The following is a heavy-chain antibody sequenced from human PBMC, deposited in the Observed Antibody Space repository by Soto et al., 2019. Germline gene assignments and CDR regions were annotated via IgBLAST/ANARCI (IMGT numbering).Heavy chain of an antibody. CDR1: GGSTRHSSYF. J-gene: IGHJ4*02. CDR3: ARHPFGSSGYYPDY. CDR2: VYYSGTP. Sequence: SETLSLTCAVSGGSTRHSSYFWGWIRQPPGKGLEWIASVYYSGTPYYNPSLKSRVTISIATSKTQVSLNLNSLTAADTAIYYCARHPFGSSGYYPDYWGQGTLVTVSS. V-gene: IGHV4-39*01. D-gene: IGHD3-22*01.